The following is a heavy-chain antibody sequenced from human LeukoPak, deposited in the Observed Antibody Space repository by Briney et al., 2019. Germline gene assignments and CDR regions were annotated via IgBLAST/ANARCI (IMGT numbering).Heavy chain of an antibody. J-gene: IGHJ5*02. V-gene: IGHV4-39*07. CDR1: GGSTSSSSYY. CDR3: AREVAGGPELLWFGELFSEGWFDP. Sequence: SETLSLTCTVSGGSTSSSSYYWGWIRQPPGEGLEWIGSIFYSGSTYYYPTLKSRVTISVDTSKNQFSLKLSSVTAADTAVYYCAREVAGGPELLWFGELFSEGWFDPWGQGTLVTVSS. D-gene: IGHD3-10*01. CDR2: IFYSGST.